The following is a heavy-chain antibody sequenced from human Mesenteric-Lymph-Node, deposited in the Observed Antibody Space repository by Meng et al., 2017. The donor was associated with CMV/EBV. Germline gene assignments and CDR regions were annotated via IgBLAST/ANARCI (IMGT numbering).Heavy chain of an antibody. Sequence: GESLKISCAASGFTFSRNNMHWVRQAPGKGLEWVAFILYDGSNGYYVESVKGRFTISRDNSKNALYLQMNNLRAEDTAVYYCAKYLYYDFWSGHQYGMDVWGQGTTVTVSS. D-gene: IGHD3-3*01. J-gene: IGHJ6*02. CDR2: ILYDGSNG. V-gene: IGHV3-30*02. CDR1: GFTFSRNN. CDR3: AKYLYYDFWSGHQYGMDV.